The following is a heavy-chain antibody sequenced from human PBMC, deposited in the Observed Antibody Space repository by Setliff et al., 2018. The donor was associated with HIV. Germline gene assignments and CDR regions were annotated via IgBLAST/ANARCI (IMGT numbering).Heavy chain of an antibody. J-gene: IGHJ6*03. CDR3: VRDRTHQNWGSRGYYYMDV. CDR2: FDPEDGET. CDR1: GYTITEVS. D-gene: IGHD7-27*01. V-gene: IGHV1-24*01. Sequence: ASVKVSCKVPGYTITEVSIHWVRQAPGKGLEWMGYFDPEDGETVHAQKFQGRVTMTRDTSISTVYMELSRLISDDTAVYYCVRDRTHQNWGSRGYYYMDVWGKGTTVTVSS.